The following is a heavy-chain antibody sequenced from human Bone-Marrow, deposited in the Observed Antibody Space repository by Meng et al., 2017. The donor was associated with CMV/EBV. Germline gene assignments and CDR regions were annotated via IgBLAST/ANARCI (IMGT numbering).Heavy chain of an antibody. CDR2: INHSGST. D-gene: IGHD2-2*01. V-gene: IGHV4-34*01. J-gene: IGHJ2*01. CDR3: ARGVGYCSSTSCYRAYFDL. Sequence: SFSGYSWSWIRQPPGKGLEWIGEINHSGSTNYNPSLKSRVTISVDTSKNQFSLKLSSVTAADTAVYYCARGVGYCSSTSCYRAYFDLWGRGTLVTVSS. CDR1: SFSGYS.